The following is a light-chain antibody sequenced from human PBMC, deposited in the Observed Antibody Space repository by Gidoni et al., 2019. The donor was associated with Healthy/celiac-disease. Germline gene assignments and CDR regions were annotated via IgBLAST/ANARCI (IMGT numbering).Light chain of an antibody. CDR3: QQSYSTLWT. CDR1: QSISIY. CDR2: AAS. V-gene: IGKV1-39*01. Sequence: DIQMTQSPSSLSASVGDRVTITCRASQSISIYLNWYQQKPGKAPKLLSYAASSLQSGVPSRFSGSGSGTDFTLTISSLQPEDFATYYCQQSYSTLWTFGQGTKVEIK. J-gene: IGKJ1*01.